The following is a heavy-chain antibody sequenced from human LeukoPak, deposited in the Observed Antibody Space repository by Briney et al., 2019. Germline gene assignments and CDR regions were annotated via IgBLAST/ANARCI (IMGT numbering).Heavy chain of an antibody. D-gene: IGHD2-8*02. CDR3: AKLVDDIPDY. V-gene: IGHV3-74*01. CDR2: ITTEGTTT. J-gene: IGHJ4*02. CDR1: GFTFSRYW. Sequence: GGSLRLSCAASGFTFSRYWMHWVRQAPGKGLVWVSRITTEGTTTNYADSVKGRFTISRDNAKNTLCLEMNSLRAEDTAVYYCAKLVDDIPDYWGQGTLVTVSS.